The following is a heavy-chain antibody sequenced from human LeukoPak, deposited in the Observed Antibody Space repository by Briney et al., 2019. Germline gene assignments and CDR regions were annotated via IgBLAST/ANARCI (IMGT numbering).Heavy chain of an antibody. CDR3: AREAGVWYGSSCDI. V-gene: IGHV3-11*01. CDR1: GFTFSDHY. D-gene: IGHD6-13*01. Sequence: GGSLRLSCAASGFTFSDHYMSWIRQAPGKGLQWLAYIGGDGNPIFYADSVKGRFTISRDNTKNSLYLRMNNLRAEDTAVYYCAREAGVWYGSSCDIWGQGTLVAVSS. J-gene: IGHJ4*02. CDR2: IGGDGNPI.